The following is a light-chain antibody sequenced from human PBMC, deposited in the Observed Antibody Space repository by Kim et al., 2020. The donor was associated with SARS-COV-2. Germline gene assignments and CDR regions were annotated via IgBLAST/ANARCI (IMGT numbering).Light chain of an antibody. Sequence: SSELTQDPAVSVALGQTVRITCQGDSLRSNYASWYQQKAGQAPVLVIYGKNNRPSGIPDRFSGSSSGNTASLTLTGAQAEDEADYYCNSRDSSGNHVVFG. CDR3: NSRDSSGNHVV. CDR1: SLRSNY. CDR2: GKN. J-gene: IGLJ2*01. V-gene: IGLV3-19*01.